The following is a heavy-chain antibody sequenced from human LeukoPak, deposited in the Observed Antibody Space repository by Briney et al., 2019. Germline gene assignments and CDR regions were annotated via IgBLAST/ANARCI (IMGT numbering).Heavy chain of an antibody. D-gene: IGHD3-22*01. CDR3: ARVGDPYYYDSSGYYGLHTLHAFDI. CDR2: IYYSGTT. J-gene: IGHJ3*02. Sequence: SETLSLTCPVSGGSISSSSYYWGWIRQPPGKGLEGIGSIYYSGTTYYNPSLKSRVTISVDTSKNRFSLKLSSVTAADTAVYYCARVGDPYYYDSSGYYGLHTLHAFDIWGQGTMVTVSS. CDR1: GGSISSSSYY. V-gene: IGHV4-39*07.